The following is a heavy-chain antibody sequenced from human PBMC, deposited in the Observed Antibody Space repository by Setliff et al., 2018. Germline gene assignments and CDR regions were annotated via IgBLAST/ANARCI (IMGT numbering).Heavy chain of an antibody. D-gene: IGHD3-3*01. CDR2: IYYSGCT. CDR1: DVSISSSSFY. V-gene: IGHV4-39*01. J-gene: IGHJ4*02. Sequence: PSETLSLTCTVSDVSISSSSFYWAWIRQPPGKGLEWIGSIYYSGCTYYNPSLTSRVTISVDTSNNQFSLNLRSVTAADTAIYYCARHFRSSKVQFLEYLTDYYFDSWGQGTLVTVSS. CDR3: ARHFRSSKVQFLEYLTDYYFDS.